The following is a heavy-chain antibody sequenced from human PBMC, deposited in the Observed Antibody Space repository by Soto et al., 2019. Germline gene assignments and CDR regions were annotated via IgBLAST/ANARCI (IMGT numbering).Heavy chain of an antibody. CDR3: ARYWSSTSCYNYYYYYMDV. D-gene: IGHD2-2*02. CDR2: INHSGST. Sequence: QVQLQQWGAGLLKPSETLSLTCAVYGGSFSGYYWSWIRQPPGKGLEWIGEINHSGSTNYNPSLKRRVTISVDTAKNQSTLKLSAVTAADTAVYYCARYWSSTSCYNYYYYYMDVWGKGTTVTVSS. CDR1: GGSFSGYY. J-gene: IGHJ6*03. V-gene: IGHV4-34*01.